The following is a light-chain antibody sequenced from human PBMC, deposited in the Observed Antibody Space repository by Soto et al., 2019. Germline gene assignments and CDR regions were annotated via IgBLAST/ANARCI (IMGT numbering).Light chain of an antibody. CDR2: DAS. Sequence: ETVMSQSPATVSVSPGERATLSCRASQSVRSNLAWYQQNPGQPPRLLIYDASSRATGIPSRFSGSGSGTEFTLTISSLKSEDFAVYYCQQYDNWPRTFGQGTKVDIK. CDR3: QQYDNWPRT. J-gene: IGKJ1*01. CDR1: QSVRSN. V-gene: IGKV3-15*01.